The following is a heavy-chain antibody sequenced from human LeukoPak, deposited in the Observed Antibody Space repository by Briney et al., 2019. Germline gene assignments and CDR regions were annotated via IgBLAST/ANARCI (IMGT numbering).Heavy chain of an antibody. CDR2: IYPGDSDT. Sequence: GESLKISCKGSGYSFTSYWTGWWRQMPGKALEWMGIIYPGDSDTRYSPSFQGQVTISADKSISTAYLQWSSLKASDTAMYYRARYSSFFDPWGQGTLVTVSS. CDR1: GYSFTSYW. V-gene: IGHV5-51*01. CDR3: ARYSSFFDP. D-gene: IGHD6-6*01. J-gene: IGHJ5*02.